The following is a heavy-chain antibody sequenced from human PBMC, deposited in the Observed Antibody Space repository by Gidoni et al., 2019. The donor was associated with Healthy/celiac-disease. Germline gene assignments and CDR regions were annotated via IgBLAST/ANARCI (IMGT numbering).Heavy chain of an antibody. D-gene: IGHD6-13*01. J-gene: IGHJ4*02. V-gene: IGHV4-34*01. CDR3: ASGAAAGDY. CDR1: GGSFSGDY. Sequence: QVQLQQWGAGLLKPSETLSLTCAVYGGSFSGDYWSWIRQPPGTGLEWIGEINHSGSTNYNPSLKSRVTISVDTSKNQFSLKLSSVTAADTGVYYCASGAAAGDYWGQGTLVTVSS. CDR2: INHSGST.